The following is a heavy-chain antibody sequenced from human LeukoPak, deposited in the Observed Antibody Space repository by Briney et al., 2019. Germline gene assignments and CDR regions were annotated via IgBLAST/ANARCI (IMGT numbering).Heavy chain of an antibody. Sequence: GGSLRLSCAASGFTFSSYAMSWVRQAPGKGLEWVSAISASGVTTHYADSVRGRFTISRDNSKNTLYLQMSSLRAEDAAIYYCAKDSRGNYVAWLDPWGQGTLVSVSS. J-gene: IGHJ5*02. D-gene: IGHD4-11*01. CDR1: GFTFSSYA. V-gene: IGHV3-23*01. CDR3: AKDSRGNYVAWLDP. CDR2: ISASGVTT.